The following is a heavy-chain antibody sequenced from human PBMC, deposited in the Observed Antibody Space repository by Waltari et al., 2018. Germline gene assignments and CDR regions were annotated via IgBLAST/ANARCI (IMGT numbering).Heavy chain of an antibody. CDR2: IYTSGTT. J-gene: IGHJ4*02. CDR3: ASTKYSSSWYGY. V-gene: IGHV4-61*09. Sequence: QVQLQESGPGLVKPSQTLSLTCTVTGGSISSGSYYWSWIRQPAGKGLEWIGYIYTSGTTNYTPSLNSRVTISLDTSKNQFSLKLSSVTAADTAVYYCASTKYSSSWYGYWGQGTLVTVSS. D-gene: IGHD6-13*01. CDR1: GGSISSGSYY.